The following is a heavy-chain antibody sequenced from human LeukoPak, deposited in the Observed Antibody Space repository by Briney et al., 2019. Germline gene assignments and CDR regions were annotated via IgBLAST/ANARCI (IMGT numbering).Heavy chain of an antibody. Sequence: PGGSLRLSCAASGLTFRSYAMTWVRQAPGKGLEWVSVISGSGGNAYYADSVKGRFTISRDNFKNTLYLQMNSLTAEDTAIYYCAKGGTSSWYFVFDYWGQGVLVTVPS. CDR3: AKGGTSSWYFVFDY. J-gene: IGHJ4*02. CDR1: GLTFRSYA. D-gene: IGHD6-13*01. V-gene: IGHV3-23*01. CDR2: ISGSGGNA.